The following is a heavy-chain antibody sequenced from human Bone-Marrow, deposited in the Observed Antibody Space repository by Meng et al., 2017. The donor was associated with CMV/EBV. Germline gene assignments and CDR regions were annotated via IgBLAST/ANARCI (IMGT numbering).Heavy chain of an antibody. CDR3: ARPLNFWSEWRD. Sequence: SVSGGSISNSKYDWGWIRQPPGKGLEWIGSIYYTGTTYYTPSLRSRVTISVDTSKNQFSLKLTSVTAADTAVYYCARPLNFWSEWRDWGQGTLVTVSS. V-gene: IGHV4-39*01. D-gene: IGHD3-3*01. J-gene: IGHJ4*02. CDR2: IYYTGTT. CDR1: GGSISNSKYD.